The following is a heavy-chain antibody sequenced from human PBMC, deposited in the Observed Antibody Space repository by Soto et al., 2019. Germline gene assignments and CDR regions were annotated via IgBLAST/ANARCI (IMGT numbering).Heavy chain of an antibody. CDR2: ISGSGDSA. Sequence: PGGSLRLSCAASGFTFSTYAMSWVRQAPGKGLEWVSSISGSGDSADDADSMKGRFTISRDNSKNTLFLQMDSLRAEDTAVYYCARLHCSGGACYSILVYWGQGTVVTVSS. CDR3: ARLHCSGGACYSILVY. J-gene: IGHJ1*01. V-gene: IGHV3-23*01. D-gene: IGHD2-15*01. CDR1: GFTFSTYA.